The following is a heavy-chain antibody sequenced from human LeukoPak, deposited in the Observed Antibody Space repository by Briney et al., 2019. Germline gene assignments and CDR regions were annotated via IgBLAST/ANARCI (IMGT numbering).Heavy chain of an antibody. Sequence: ASVKVSCKASGCTFTGYYMHWVRQAPGQGLEWMGWINPNSGGTNYAQKFQGRVIMTRDTSISTAYMELSRLRSDDTAVYYCARVVRFGIVVATYYFDYWGQGTLVTVSS. CDR3: ARVVRFGIVVATYYFDY. CDR1: GCTFTGYY. J-gene: IGHJ4*02. D-gene: IGHD3-22*01. CDR2: INPNSGGT. V-gene: IGHV1-2*02.